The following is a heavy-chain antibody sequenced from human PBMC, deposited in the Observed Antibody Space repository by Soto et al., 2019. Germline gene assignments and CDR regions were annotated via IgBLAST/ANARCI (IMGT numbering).Heavy chain of an antibody. CDR1: GGSISSGGYS. J-gene: IGHJ5*02. Sequence: QLQLQVSGSGLVKPSQTLSLTCAVSGGSISSGGYSWSWIRQPPGKGLEWIGYIYHSGSTYYNPSPKSRVTISVDRSKNQFSLKLSSVTAADTAVYYCARGTAMVRGVPNWFDPWGQGTLVTVSS. CDR3: ARGTAMVRGVPNWFDP. CDR2: IYHSGST. D-gene: IGHD3-10*01. V-gene: IGHV4-30-2*01.